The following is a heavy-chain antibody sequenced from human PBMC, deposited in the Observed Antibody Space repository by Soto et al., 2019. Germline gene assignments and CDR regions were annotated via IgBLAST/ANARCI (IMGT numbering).Heavy chain of an antibody. CDR1: GYTFTSYY. V-gene: IGHV1-46*01. D-gene: IGHD6-6*01. CDR3: ARDLSFSIPARPWGFDY. CDR2: INPSGGST. J-gene: IGHJ4*02. Sequence: ASVKVSCKASGYTFTSYYMHWVRQAPGQGLEWMGIINPSGGSTSYAQKFQGRVTMTRDTSTSTVYMELSSLRSEDTAVYYCARDLSFSIPARPWGFDYPGTAPLVTVSS.